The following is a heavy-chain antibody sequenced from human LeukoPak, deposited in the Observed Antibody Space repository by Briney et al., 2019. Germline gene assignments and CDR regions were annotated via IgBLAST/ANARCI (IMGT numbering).Heavy chain of an antibody. V-gene: IGHV1-2*02. Sequence: GASVKVSCKASGYTFSDNYIHWVRQAPGQGLEWMGWINPNNGGTNYAQKFQGSVTMTRDTSITTAYMELSRLTSNDTAVYYCARGWRFTAVVPDYWGQGTLVTVSS. CDR1: GYTFSDNY. D-gene: IGHD5-18*01. CDR3: ARGWRFTAVVPDY. J-gene: IGHJ4*02. CDR2: INPNNGGT.